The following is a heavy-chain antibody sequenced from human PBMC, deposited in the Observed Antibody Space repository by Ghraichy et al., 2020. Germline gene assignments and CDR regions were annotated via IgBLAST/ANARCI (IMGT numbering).Heavy chain of an antibody. Sequence: SETLSLTCTVSGGSISSGSYYWSWIRQPAGKGLEWIGRIYTSGSTNYNPSLKSRVTMSVDTSKNQFSLKLSSVTAADTAVYYCARDGGGPDYWGQGTLVTVSS. D-gene: IGHD4-23*01. CDR2: IYTSGST. CDR3: ARDGGGPDY. CDR1: GGSISSGSYY. V-gene: IGHV4-61*02. J-gene: IGHJ4*02.